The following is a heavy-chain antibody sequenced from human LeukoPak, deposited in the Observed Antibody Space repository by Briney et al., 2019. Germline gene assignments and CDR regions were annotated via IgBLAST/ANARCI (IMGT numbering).Heavy chain of an antibody. V-gene: IGHV3-23*01. D-gene: IGHD6-19*01. J-gene: IGHJ4*02. CDR3: AREVAVAGFDY. Sequence: GGSLRLSCAASGFTFSSYAMSWVRQAPGKGLEWVSGISGSGGSTYYADSVKGRFTISRDNSKDTLYLQMNSLRAEDTAVYYCAREVAVAGFDYWGQGTLVTVSS. CDR2: ISGSGGST. CDR1: GFTFSSYA.